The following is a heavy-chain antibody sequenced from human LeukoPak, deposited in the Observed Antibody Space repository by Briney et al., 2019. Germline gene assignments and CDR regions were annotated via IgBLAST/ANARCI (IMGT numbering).Heavy chain of an antibody. D-gene: IGHD6-13*01. V-gene: IGHV3-15*01. CDR3: TTVMWSAAADH. CDR2: IKTNTDGATT. CDR1: GFIFSNAW. Sequence: GGSLRLSCAASGFIFSNAWLNWVRQAPGKGLEWVGRIKTNTDGATTDYAAPVKGRFTISRDDSRNTFFLQMNSLETEDTAMYYCTTVMWSAAADHWGQGALVTVSS. J-gene: IGHJ4*02.